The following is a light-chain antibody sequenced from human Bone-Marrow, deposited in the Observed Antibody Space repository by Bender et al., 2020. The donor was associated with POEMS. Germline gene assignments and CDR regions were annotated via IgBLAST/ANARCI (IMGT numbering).Light chain of an antibody. V-gene: IGLV2-23*02. Sequence: QSALTQPASVSGSPGQSITISCTGTSNDVGTYNLVSWYQQRPGKAPQLIIYEVSGRPSGVSKRCAGSKSGNAASLTISGLRAEDEADYFCCSYAGSYVCGTGTKVSVL. CDR1: SNDVGTYNL. CDR3: CSYAGSYV. CDR2: EVS. J-gene: IGLJ1*01.